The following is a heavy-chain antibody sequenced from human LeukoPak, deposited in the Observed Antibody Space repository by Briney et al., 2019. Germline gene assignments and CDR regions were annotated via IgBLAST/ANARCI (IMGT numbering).Heavy chain of an antibody. D-gene: IGHD3-22*01. CDR2: IKQDGSEK. J-gene: IGHJ5*02. V-gene: IGHV3-7*01. CDR1: GITFSSYW. CDR3: ARIVVVVNNWFDP. Sequence: GGSLRLSCAASGITFSSYWMSWVRQAPGKGLEWVANIKQDGSEKYYVDSVKGRFTISRDNAKNSLYLQMNSLRAEDTAVYYCARIVVVVNNWFDPWGQGTLVTVSS.